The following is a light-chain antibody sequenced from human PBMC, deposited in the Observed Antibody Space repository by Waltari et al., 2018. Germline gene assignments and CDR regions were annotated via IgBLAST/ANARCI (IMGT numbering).Light chain of an antibody. J-gene: IGKJ1*01. CDR1: QSVSRT. V-gene: IGKV3-20*01. Sequence: VLTQSPGTLSVSPGARAPLSCRASQSVSRTLACYQQTPGQAPRLLIYDASTRATGVPDMFSGSGFGTDFSLTISRLEPEDFAVYYCQKYGTLPATFGQGTKVEIK. CDR2: DAS. CDR3: QKYGTLPAT.